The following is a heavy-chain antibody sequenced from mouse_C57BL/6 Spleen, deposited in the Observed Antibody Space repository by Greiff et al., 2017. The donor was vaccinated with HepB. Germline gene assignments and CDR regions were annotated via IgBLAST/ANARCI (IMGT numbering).Heavy chain of an antibody. CDR2: ISDGGSYT. CDR1: GFTFSSYA. J-gene: IGHJ4*01. V-gene: IGHV5-4*03. Sequence: EVMLVESGGGLVKPGGSLKLSCAASGFTFSSYAMSWVRQTPEKRLEWVATISDGGSYTYYPDNVKGRFTISRDNAKNNLYLQMSHLKSEDTAMYYCARGAVVATGAMDYWGQGTSVTVSS. D-gene: IGHD1-1*01. CDR3: ARGAVVATGAMDY.